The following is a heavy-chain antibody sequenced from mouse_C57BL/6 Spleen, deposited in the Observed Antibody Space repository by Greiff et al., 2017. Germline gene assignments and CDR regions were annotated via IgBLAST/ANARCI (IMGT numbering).Heavy chain of an antibody. V-gene: IGHV1-19*01. CDR2: INPYNGGT. CDR3: ARAATVVATDYAMDY. CDR1: GYTFTDYY. Sequence: EVQLQQSGPVLVKPGASVKMSCKASGYTFTDYYMNWVKQSHGKSLEWIGVINPYNGGTSYNQKFKGKATLTVDKSSSTTYMELNSLTSEDSAVYYCARAATVVATDYAMDYWGQGTSLTVSS. D-gene: IGHD1-1*01. J-gene: IGHJ4*01.